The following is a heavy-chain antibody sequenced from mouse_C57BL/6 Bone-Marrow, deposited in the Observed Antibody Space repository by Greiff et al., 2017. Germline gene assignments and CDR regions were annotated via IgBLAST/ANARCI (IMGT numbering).Heavy chain of an antibody. CDR2: ISPGRGST. J-gene: IGHJ3*01. CDR3: AITYGNYGFAY. D-gene: IGHD2-1*01. CDR1: GYTFTSYW. V-gene: IGHV1-55*01. Sequence: QVQLQQPGAELVKPGASVKMSCKASGYTFTSYWITWVKPRPGQGLEWIGDISPGRGSTNYNAKFQSKATLTVDTSSSTAYMQRSSLPSEDSAVYDCAITYGNYGFAYWGQGTLVTGSA.